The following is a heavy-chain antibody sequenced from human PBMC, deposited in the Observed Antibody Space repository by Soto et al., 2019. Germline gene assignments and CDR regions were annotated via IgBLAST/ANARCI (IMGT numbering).Heavy chain of an antibody. CDR1: GDTFSSYT. CDR3: AASYGSGYRAFDY. J-gene: IGHJ4*02. V-gene: IGHV1-69*02. D-gene: IGHD3-10*01. CDR2: INPIVSMS. Sequence: QVQLVQSGTEVKKPGSSVKVSCKASGDTFSSYTITWVRQAPGQGLEWVGRINPIVSMSNYAQKFQGRVSMTADKSTSTAYMELRSLRSDDTAMYFCAASYGSGYRAFDYWGQGALVPVSS.